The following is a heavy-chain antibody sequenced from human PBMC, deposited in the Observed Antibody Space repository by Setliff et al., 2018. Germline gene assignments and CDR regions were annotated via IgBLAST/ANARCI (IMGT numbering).Heavy chain of an antibody. CDR1: GGTFSSYA. Sequence: SVKVSCKASGGTFSSYAISWVQQAPGQGLEWMGGIIPILGIANYAQKFQGRVTITADKSTSTAYMELSSLRSGDTAVYYCASKYYDILTGPSLTWYGMDVWGQGTTVTVSS. V-gene: IGHV1-69*10. CDR3: ASKYYDILTGPSLTWYGMDV. CDR2: IIPILGIA. D-gene: IGHD3-9*01. J-gene: IGHJ6*02.